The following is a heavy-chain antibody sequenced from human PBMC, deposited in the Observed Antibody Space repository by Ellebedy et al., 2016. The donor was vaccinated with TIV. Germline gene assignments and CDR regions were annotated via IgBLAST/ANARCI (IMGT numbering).Heavy chain of an antibody. V-gene: IGHV4-39*07. CDR3: AIDTIVGPTPYYLDS. D-gene: IGHD1-26*01. CDR2: IYYSGST. J-gene: IGHJ4*02. Sequence: MPSETLSLTCTVYGRSVDNSAHYWTWVRQPPGKGLQWIATIYYSGSTYYNPSLKSRVTISLNTSKNQFSLRLTSVTAADTAVYYCAIDTIVGPTPYYLDSWGQGTLVTVSS. CDR1: GRSVDNSAHY.